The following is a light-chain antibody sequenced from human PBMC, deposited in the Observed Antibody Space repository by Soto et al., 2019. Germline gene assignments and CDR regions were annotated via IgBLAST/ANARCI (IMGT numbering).Light chain of an antibody. CDR3: SSYSSSDTLHV. CDR2: EVS. CDR1: STDIGGYNY. Sequence: QSALTQPASESGSPGQSITISCSGTSTDIGGYNYVSWYQQHPGKAPKLIIYEVSNRPSGVPDRFSGSKSGSTASLTISGRQAEEEADYYCSSYSSSDTLHVFGTPTKLTVL. J-gene: IGLJ1*01. V-gene: IGLV2-14*01.